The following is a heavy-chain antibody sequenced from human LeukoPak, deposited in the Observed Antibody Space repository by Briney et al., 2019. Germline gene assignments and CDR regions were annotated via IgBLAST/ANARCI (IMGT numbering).Heavy chain of an antibody. V-gene: IGHV3-53*01. Sequence: GGSLRLSCAASGFTVSSNYVSWVRQAPGRGLEWVSVIYSGGGTYYADSVKGRFTISRDNSKNTLYLQMNSLRAEDTAVYYCTRPVYAGYFDYWGQGPLVTVSS. D-gene: IGHD1-14*01. CDR1: GFTVSSNY. CDR3: TRPVYAGYFDY. CDR2: IYSGGGT. J-gene: IGHJ4*02.